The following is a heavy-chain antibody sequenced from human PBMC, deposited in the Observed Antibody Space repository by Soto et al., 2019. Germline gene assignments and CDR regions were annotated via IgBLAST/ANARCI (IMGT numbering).Heavy chain of an antibody. Sequence: ESGPTLLNPTQTLTLTCTFSGFSLTTGGVGVGWIRQPPGRSLEWLAFIYFNDDRRRSPSLENRLTITKDTSKNQVVLTMTNMDPVDTATYYCIYRRASWDYHGLDVWGQGTPVTVSS. D-gene: IGHD2-21*01. V-gene: IGHV2-5*01. CDR2: IYFNDDR. CDR1: GFSLTTGGVG. CDR3: IYRRASWDYHGLDV. J-gene: IGHJ6*02.